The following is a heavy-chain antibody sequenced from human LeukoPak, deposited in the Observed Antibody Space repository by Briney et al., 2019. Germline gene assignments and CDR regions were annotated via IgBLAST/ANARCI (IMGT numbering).Heavy chain of an antibody. CDR3: ARDWGVDS. CDR2: TSYDESNK. CDR1: GFTFSIYT. D-gene: IGHD3-10*01. Sequence: GRSLRLSCAASGFTFSIYTMVWVRQPPGKGLEWVAVTSYDESNKYYADSVKGRFTISRDNSNNALYPQMNSLRPEDTAVYYCARDWGVDSWGQGTLVTVSS. J-gene: IGHJ4*02. V-gene: IGHV3-30*03.